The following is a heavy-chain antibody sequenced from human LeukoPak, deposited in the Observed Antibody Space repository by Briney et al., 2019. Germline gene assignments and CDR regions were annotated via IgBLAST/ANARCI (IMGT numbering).Heavy chain of an antibody. D-gene: IGHD3-10*01. CDR3: ARGGFGELFSSDY. J-gene: IGHJ4*02. V-gene: IGHV3-48*01. CDR1: GFTFSSYW. CDR2: ISSSSSTI. Sequence: GGSLRLSCAASGFTFSSYWMKWVRQAPGKGLEWVSYISSSSSTIYYADSVKGRFTISRDNAKNSLYLQMDSLRAEDTAVYYCARGGFGELFSSDYWGQGTLVTVSS.